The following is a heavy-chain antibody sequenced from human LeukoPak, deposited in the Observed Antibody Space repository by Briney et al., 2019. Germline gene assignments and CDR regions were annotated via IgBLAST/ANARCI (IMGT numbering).Heavy chain of an antibody. J-gene: IGHJ4*02. CDR1: GASVRSHY. V-gene: IGHV4-59*02. CDR3: CAEYEFGDYEY. D-gene: IGHD3/OR15-3a*01. CDR2: ICHSGST. Sequence: PSETLSLTCTVSGASVRSHYWSWFRQTPGKGLEWIGYICHSGSTRYNPSLKSRVIISVETSKSQFFLRLTSVTAADTAVYYCCAEYEFGDYEYWGQGSLVTVS.